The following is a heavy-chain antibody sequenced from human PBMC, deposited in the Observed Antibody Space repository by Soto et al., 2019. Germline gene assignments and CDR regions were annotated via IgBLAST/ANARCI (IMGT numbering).Heavy chain of an antibody. Sequence: QLLESGGGLVQPGGSLRLACEASGFSFSNYAMSWVRQAPGRGLEWVSGISCGGISTYYADSVKGRFTISKDKSKNTLYLQMNSLRAEDTAIYYCARYFSSWSGTYFDYWGQGTLVTVSS. D-gene: IGHD6-13*01. CDR1: GFSFSNYA. V-gene: IGHV3-23*01. J-gene: IGHJ4*02. CDR2: ISCGGIST. CDR3: ARYFSSWSGTYFDY.